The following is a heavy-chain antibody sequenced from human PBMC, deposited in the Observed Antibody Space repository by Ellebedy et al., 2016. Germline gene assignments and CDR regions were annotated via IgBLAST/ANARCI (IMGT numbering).Heavy chain of an antibody. Sequence: SVKVSCXASGGTFSSYAISWVRQAPGQGLEWMGRIIPILGIANYAQKFQGRVTITADKSTSTAYMELSSLRSEDTAVYYCARGGGYSGYDWEYYYYYMDVWGKGTTVTVSS. CDR2: IIPILGIA. J-gene: IGHJ6*03. D-gene: IGHD5-12*01. V-gene: IGHV1-69*04. CDR3: ARGGGYSGYDWEYYYYYMDV. CDR1: GGTFSSYA.